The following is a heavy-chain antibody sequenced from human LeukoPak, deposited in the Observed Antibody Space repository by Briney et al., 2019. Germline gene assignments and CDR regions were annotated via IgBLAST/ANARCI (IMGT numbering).Heavy chain of an antibody. Sequence: ASVRVSCKASGYTFTGYYMHWVRRAPGQGLEWMGWINPNSGGTNYAQKFQGRVTMTRDTSISTAYMELSRLRSDDTAVYYCARDSGYSSSWQTHAFDIWGQGTMVTVSS. J-gene: IGHJ3*02. CDR3: ARDSGYSSSWQTHAFDI. CDR2: INPNSGGT. V-gene: IGHV1-2*02. D-gene: IGHD6-13*01. CDR1: GYTFTGYY.